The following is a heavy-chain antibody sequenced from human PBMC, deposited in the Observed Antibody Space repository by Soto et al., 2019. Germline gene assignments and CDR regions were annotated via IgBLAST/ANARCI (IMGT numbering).Heavy chain of an antibody. J-gene: IGHJ4*02. Sequence: QVQLQESGPGLVKPSQTLSLTCTVSGGSISSGDYYWSWIRQPPGKGLEWIGYILYSGTTNYNPSRESRLTISVDTSKNQFSLKLTSVTAADTAVYYCARNGALEYWGRGTLVTVSS. CDR2: ILYSGTT. D-gene: IGHD2-8*01. V-gene: IGHV4-30-4*01. CDR3: ARNGALEY. CDR1: GGSISSGDYY.